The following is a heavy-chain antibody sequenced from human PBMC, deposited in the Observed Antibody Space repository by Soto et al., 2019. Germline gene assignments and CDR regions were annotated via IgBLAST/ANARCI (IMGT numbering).Heavy chain of an antibody. V-gene: IGHV4-34*01. CDR3: ARAPKVSGSSQTRPDF. Sequence: SETLSLTCSIYSGSFSGYYWSWIRQSPGKGLEWIGEISQNGNTNYSPSLKSRVSISIDTSKKQFSLNLASVSAADTAVYYCARAPKVSGSSQTRPDFWGQGTLVTVSS. CDR2: ISQNGNT. D-gene: IGHD6-6*01. CDR1: SGSFSGYY. J-gene: IGHJ4*02.